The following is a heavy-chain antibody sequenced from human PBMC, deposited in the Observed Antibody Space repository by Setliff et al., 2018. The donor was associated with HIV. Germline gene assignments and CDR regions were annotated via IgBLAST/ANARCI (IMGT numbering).Heavy chain of an antibody. CDR2: MSFSANS. D-gene: IGHD3-10*01. J-gene: IGHJ4*02. CDR3: ARGAGAFGAKLDS. V-gene: IGHV4-59*01. CDR1: GGAIDDINW. Sequence: PSETLSLTCAVSGGAIDDINWWNWIRQPPGKGLEWLGYMSFSANSNYNPSLKNRITISIDTSKNQFSLRLKSVTAADAAIYYCARGAGAFGAKLDSWGQGSLVTVSS.